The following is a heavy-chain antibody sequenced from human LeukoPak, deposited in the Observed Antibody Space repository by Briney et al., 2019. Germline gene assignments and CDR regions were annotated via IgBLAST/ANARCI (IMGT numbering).Heavy chain of an antibody. J-gene: IGHJ5*02. CDR1: GFTFSSYW. V-gene: IGHV3-74*01. Sequence: GGSLRLSCAASGFTFSSYWMHWVRQAPGKGLVWVSRINSDGSSTSYADSVKGRFTISRDNAKNTLYLQMSSLRAEDTAVYYCARERTPAAGTNWFDPWGQGTLVTVSS. D-gene: IGHD6-13*01. CDR2: INSDGSST. CDR3: ARERTPAAGTNWFDP.